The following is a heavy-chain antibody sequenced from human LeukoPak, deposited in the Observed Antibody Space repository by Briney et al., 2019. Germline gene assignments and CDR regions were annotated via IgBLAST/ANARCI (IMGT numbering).Heavy chain of an antibody. CDR1: GFTFDDYG. J-gene: IGHJ4*02. CDR3: ARDGLRRPPTPYCGGDCPLDY. V-gene: IGHV3-20*04. Sequence: GGSLRLSCAASGFTFDDYGMSWVRQAPGKGLEWVSGINWNGGSTGYADSVKGRFTISRDNAKNSLYLQMNSLRVEDTAMYYCARDGLRRPPTPYCGGDCPLDYWGQGTLVSVST. CDR2: INWNGGST. D-gene: IGHD2-21*02.